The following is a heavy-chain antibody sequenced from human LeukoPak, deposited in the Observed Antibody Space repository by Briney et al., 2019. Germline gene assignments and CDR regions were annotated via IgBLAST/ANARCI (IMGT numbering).Heavy chain of an antibody. CDR2: INPNSGGT. V-gene: IGHV1-2*02. Sequence: ASVKVSCKASGYTFTGYYMHWVRQAPGQGPEWMGWINPNSGGTNYAQKFQGRVTMTRNTSISTAYMELSSLRSEDTAVYYCARGLWFDPWGQGTLVTVSS. CDR3: ARGLWFDP. J-gene: IGHJ5*02. CDR1: GYTFTGYY.